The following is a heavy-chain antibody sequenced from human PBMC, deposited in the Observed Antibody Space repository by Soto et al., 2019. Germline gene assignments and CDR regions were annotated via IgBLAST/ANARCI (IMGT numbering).Heavy chain of an antibody. V-gene: IGHV1-69*12. Sequence: QVQLVQSGAEVKKPGSSVKVSCKASGGTFSSYAISWVRQAPGQGLEWMGGIIPIFGTANYAQEFQGRVTITADESTSTAYMELSSLRSEDTAVYYCARHVPAAGYYYGMDVWAQGTTVTVSS. CDR1: GGTFSSYA. J-gene: IGHJ6*02. CDR3: ARHVPAAGYYYGMDV. CDR2: IIPIFGTA. D-gene: IGHD2-2*01.